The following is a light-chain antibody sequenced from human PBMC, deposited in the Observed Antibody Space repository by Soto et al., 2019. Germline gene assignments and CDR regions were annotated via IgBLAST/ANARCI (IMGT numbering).Light chain of an antibody. CDR3: QQFSSYPLT. J-gene: IGKJ4*01. CDR2: DAS. V-gene: IGKV3-20*01. CDR1: QSVSSN. Sequence: DIVLTQSPGTLSFPPGERATLSFRASQSVSSNLAWYQQKPGQAPKLLIYDASSRATGIPDRCSGGGSGTDFILTISRLEPEDFAVYYCQQFSSYPLTFGGGTKVDIK.